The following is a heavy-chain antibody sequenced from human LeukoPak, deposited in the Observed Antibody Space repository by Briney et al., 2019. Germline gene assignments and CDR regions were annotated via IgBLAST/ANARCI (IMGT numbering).Heavy chain of an antibody. CDR1: GGSISSGGYY. Sequence: PSETLSLTCTVSGGSISSGGYYWSWIRQPPGKGLEWIGYIYHSGSTYYNPSLKSRVTISVDRSKNQFSLKLSSVTAADTAVYYCARLVRVVAAHYFDYWGQGTLVTVSS. CDR2: IYHSGST. V-gene: IGHV4-30-2*01. CDR3: ARLVRVVAAHYFDY. D-gene: IGHD2-15*01. J-gene: IGHJ4*02.